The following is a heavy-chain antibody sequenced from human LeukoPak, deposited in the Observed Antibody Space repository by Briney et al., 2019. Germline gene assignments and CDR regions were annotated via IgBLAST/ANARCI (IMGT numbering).Heavy chain of an antibody. J-gene: IGHJ4*02. CDR3: ARDGGNSWDY. D-gene: IGHD6-13*01. Sequence: PGGSLRLSCAASGFTFTVYAMSWVRQAPGKGLEWVSAISGSSDNTYFADSVKGRFTISRDNSENTVSLQMNSLRAEDTAVYYCARDGGNSWDYWGQGTLVTVSS. V-gene: IGHV3-23*01. CDR2: ISGSSDNT. CDR1: GFTFTVYA.